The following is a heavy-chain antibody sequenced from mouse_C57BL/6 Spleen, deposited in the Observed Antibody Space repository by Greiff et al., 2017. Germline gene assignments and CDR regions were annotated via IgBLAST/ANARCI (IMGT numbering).Heavy chain of an antibody. CDR3: ATHYYGSSSYWYYGV. V-gene: IGHV1-80*01. Sequence: VQLQQSGAELVKPGASVKISCKASGYAFSSYWMNWVKQRPGKGLEWIGQIYPGDGDTNYNGKFKGKATLTADKSSSTAYMQLSSLTSEDSAVYFCATHYYGSSSYWYYGVWGTGATVTVSS. CDR2: IYPGDGDT. D-gene: IGHD1-1*01. CDR1: GYAFSSYW. J-gene: IGHJ1*03.